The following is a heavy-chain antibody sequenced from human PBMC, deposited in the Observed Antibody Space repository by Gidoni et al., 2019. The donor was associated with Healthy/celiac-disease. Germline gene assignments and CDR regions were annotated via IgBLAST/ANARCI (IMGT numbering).Heavy chain of an antibody. CDR2: FDPEDGET. CDR3: ATLLGQYGSGSYYFVYGMDV. CDR1: GYTLTELS. J-gene: IGHJ6*02. Sequence: QVQLVQSGAEVKKPGASVKVSCKVSGYTLTELSMHWVRQAPGKGLEWMGGFDPEDGETIYAQKFQGRVTMTEDTSTDTAYMELSSLRSEDTAVYYCATLLGQYGSGSYYFVYGMDVWGQGTTVTVSS. D-gene: IGHD3-10*01. V-gene: IGHV1-24*01.